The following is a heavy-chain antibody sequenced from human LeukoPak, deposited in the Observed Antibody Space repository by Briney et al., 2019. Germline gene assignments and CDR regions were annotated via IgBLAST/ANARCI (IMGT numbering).Heavy chain of an antibody. J-gene: IGHJ3*02. CDR1: GFTFSTYS. Sequence: EGTLRLSCAASGFTFSTYSMNWVRRAPGKGLEWVSSISSGSSYIYYPDSVKGRFYISRDNAKNSLYLQMNSLRAEDTAVYYCARDLGIAVAGSPYAFDIWGQGTMVTVSS. CDR2: ISSGSSYI. V-gene: IGHV3-21*06. D-gene: IGHD6-19*01. CDR3: ARDLGIAVAGSPYAFDI.